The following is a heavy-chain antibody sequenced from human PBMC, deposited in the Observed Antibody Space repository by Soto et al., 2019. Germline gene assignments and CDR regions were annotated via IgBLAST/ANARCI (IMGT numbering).Heavy chain of an antibody. CDR2: ISSSSSYI. CDR3: ARDPRAYCSGGSCHKYYFEY. CDR1: GFTFSSYS. Sequence: GGSLRLSCAASGFTFSSYSMNWARQAPGKGLEWVSSISSSSSYIYYADSVKGRFTISRDNAKNSLYLQMNSLRAEDTAVYYCARDPRAYCSGGSCHKYYFEYWGQGTLVTVSS. D-gene: IGHD2-15*01. J-gene: IGHJ4*02. V-gene: IGHV3-21*01.